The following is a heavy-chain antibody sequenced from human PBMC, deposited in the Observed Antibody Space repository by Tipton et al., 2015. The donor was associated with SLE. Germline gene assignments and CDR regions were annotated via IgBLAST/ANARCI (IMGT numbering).Heavy chain of an antibody. CDR3: ARGSARWYYYYGMDV. D-gene: IGHD2-15*01. V-gene: IGHV3-7*03. Sequence: SLRLSCAASGFTFSSYWMSWVRQAPGKGLEWVANIKQDGSEKYYVDSVKGRFTISRDNAKNSPYLQMNSLRAEDTAVYYCARGSARWYYYYGMDVWGQGTTVTVSS. CDR1: GFTFSSYW. J-gene: IGHJ6*02. CDR2: IKQDGSEK.